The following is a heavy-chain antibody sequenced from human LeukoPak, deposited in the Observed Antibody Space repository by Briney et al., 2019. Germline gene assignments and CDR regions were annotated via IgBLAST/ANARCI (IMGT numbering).Heavy chain of an antibody. CDR2: INSDGSDT. CDR1: GFTFSSHW. J-gene: IGHJ5*01. V-gene: IGHV3-74*01. CDR3: ARGSHHFDS. Sequence: PGGSLRLSCAASGFTFSSHWMQWVRQVPGKGLVWVSRINSDGSDTNYADSVKGRFTISRDNAKNTVYLQMNSLRVEDTAVYYCARGSHHFDSWGQGTLVTVSS.